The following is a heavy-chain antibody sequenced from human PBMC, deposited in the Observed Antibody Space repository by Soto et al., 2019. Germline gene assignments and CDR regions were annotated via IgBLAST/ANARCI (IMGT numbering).Heavy chain of an antibody. CDR1: GFSFSGSG. J-gene: IGHJ3*02. CDR2: IWYDGSNK. Sequence: GGSLRLSCAASGFSFSGSGMHWVRQAPGKXLEWVAVIWYDGSNKYYADSVKGRCTISRDNSKNTLCLQMNSLRAEDTAVYYCARETDILTAPGPGNAFDIRRQRIMVTVSS. CDR3: ARETDILTAPGPGNAFDI. V-gene: IGHV3-33*01. D-gene: IGHD3-9*01.